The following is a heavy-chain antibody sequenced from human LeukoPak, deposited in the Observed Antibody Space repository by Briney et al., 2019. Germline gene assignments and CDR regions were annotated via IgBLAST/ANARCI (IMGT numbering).Heavy chain of an antibody. V-gene: IGHV4-39*01. CDR2: IYYSGST. CDR3: VGGSGSYIYY. CDR1: GGSISGSSYF. J-gene: IGHJ4*02. Sequence: SETLSLTCTVSGGSISGSSYFWGWIRQPPGKGLEWIGSIYYSGSTYYNPSLKSRVTISVDTSKNQFSLKLSSVTAADTAVYYCVGGSGSYIYYWGQGTLVTVSS. D-gene: IGHD3-10*01.